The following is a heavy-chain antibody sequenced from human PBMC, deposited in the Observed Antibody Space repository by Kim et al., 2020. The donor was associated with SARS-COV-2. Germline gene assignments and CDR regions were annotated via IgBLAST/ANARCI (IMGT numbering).Heavy chain of an antibody. V-gene: IGHV1-69*13. D-gene: IGHD1-26*01. CDR1: GGTFSSYA. CDR2: IIPIFGTA. CDR3: ARGGWKHSGSYTTPPYYYYGMDV. Sequence: SVKVSCKASGGTFSSYAISWVRQAPGQGLEWMGGIIPIFGTANYAQKFQGRVTITADESTSTAYMELSSLRSEDTAMYYCARGGWKHSGSYTTPPYYYYGMDVWGQGTTVTVSS. J-gene: IGHJ6*02.